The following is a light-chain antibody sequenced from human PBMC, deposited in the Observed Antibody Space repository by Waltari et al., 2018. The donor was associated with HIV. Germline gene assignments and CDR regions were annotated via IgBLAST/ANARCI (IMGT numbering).Light chain of an antibody. CDR2: WAS. Sequence: DIVMTQSPDSLALSLGERATINCKSSRTILFPSNSKNYLAWYQQKPGQSPKLLIYWASTRESGVPDRFSGGGSGTNFTLTISSLQTEDVAVYYCQQYFSCPLTFGGGTRVEIK. CDR1: RTILFPSNSKNY. V-gene: IGKV4-1*01. J-gene: IGKJ4*01. CDR3: QQYFSCPLT.